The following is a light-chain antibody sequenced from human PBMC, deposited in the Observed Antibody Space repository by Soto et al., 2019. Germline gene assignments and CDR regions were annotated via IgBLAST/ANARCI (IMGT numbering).Light chain of an antibody. CDR3: QEYTDWSST. V-gene: IGKV3-15*01. J-gene: IGKJ2*01. CDR1: QSVSSD. Sequence: EIVMTQSPATLSVSPGERATLSCKASQSVSSDLAWYQQKPGQAPRLLIYGASTRATGTPTRFSGSGSGTDFTLSISSLQSEDFAVYYCQEYTDWSSTFGQGTKGDIK. CDR2: GAS.